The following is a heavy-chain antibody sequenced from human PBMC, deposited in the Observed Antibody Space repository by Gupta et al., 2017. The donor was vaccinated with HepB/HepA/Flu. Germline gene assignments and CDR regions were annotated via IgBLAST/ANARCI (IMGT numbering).Heavy chain of an antibody. J-gene: IGHJ4*02. V-gene: IGHV3-23*01. CDR3: AIRGCGGGRCYFDY. D-gene: IGHD2-15*01. Sequence: EVQLLESGGGLVQPGGSLRLSCAASGFTFSSYAMSWVRQAPGKGLDWVSTISGSGGTTYYADSVKGRFTISKDNSKNTLYLQMNGLRAEDTAVYYCAIRGCGGGRCYFDYWGQGTLVTVSS. CDR2: ISGSGGTT. CDR1: GFTFSSYA.